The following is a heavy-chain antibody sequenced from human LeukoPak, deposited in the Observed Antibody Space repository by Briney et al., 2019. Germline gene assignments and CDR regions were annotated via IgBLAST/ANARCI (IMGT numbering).Heavy chain of an antibody. V-gene: IGHV4-34*01. CDR3: ARGRVDIVVVPAAMSRYFDY. J-gene: IGHJ4*02. CDR2: INHSGST. CDR1: GGAFSGYY. D-gene: IGHD2-2*03. Sequence: SETLSLTCAVYGGAFSGYYWSWIRQPPGKGLEWIGEINHSGSTNYNPSLKSRVTISVDTSKNQFSLKLSSVTAADTAVYYCARGRVDIVVVPAAMSRYFDYWGQGTLVTVSS.